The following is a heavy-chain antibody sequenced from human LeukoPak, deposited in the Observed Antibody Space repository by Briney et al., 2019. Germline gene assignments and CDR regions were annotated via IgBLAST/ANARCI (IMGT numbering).Heavy chain of an antibody. V-gene: IGHV3-74*01. CDR2: VSPDGNLA. Sequence: GGSLRLSCAGSGSTLSSSWMHWVRQAPGKGPVWVARVSPDGNLANYADSVKGRFIISRDNAKNTLFLQMNSLRAEDTAVYYCARDLSFSPDHWGQGTLVTVSS. CDR1: GSTLSSSW. J-gene: IGHJ4*02. CDR3: ARDLSFSPDH.